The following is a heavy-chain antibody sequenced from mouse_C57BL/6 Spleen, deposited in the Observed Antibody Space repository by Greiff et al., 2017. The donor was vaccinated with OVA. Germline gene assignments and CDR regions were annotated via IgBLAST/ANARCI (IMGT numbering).Heavy chain of an antibody. J-gene: IGHJ2*01. CDR2: IYPGGGYT. CDR1: GYTFTNYW. CDR3: ARGYSNYYFDY. V-gene: IGHV1-63*01. D-gene: IGHD2-5*01. Sequence: QVQLQQSGAELVRPGTSVKMSCKASGYTFTNYWIGWAKQRPGHGLEWIGDIYPGGGYTNYNEKFKGKATLTADKSSSTAYMQFSSLTSEDCAIYYCARGYSNYYFDYWGQGTTLTVSS.